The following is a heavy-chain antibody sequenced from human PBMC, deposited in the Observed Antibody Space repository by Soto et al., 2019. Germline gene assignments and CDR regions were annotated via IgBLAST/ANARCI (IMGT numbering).Heavy chain of an antibody. V-gene: IGHV3-33*01. Sequence: QVQLVESGGGVLQPGRSLRLSCAASGFTFSSYGMHWVRQAPGKGLEWVAIIWYDGSDKYYSDSVKGRFTISRDNSKNTLYLQMNSLGGEDTAIYYCARGWLAGGYEFDYWGQGILVTVSS. D-gene: IGHD5-12*01. CDR1: GFTFSSYG. CDR2: IWYDGSDK. J-gene: IGHJ4*02. CDR3: ARGWLAGGYEFDY.